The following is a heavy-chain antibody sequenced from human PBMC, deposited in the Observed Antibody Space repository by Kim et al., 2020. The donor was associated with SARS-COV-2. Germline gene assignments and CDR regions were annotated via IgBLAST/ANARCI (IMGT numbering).Heavy chain of an antibody. V-gene: IGHV3-23*01. CDR3: AKMVFVGDYNYYYYYVM. CDR2: ISGGGVNK. D-gene: IGHD3-16*01. CDR1: GFTFDIYA. Sequence: GGSLRLSCVASGFTFDIYAMTWVRQAPGKGLEWVSVISGGGVNKFYADSVRGRFTISRDNSKNTLFLQMNSLRDEDTALYYCAKMVFVGDYNYYYYYVM. J-gene: IGHJ6*01.